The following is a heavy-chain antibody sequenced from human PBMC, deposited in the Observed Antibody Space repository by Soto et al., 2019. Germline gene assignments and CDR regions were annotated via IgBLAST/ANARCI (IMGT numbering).Heavy chain of an antibody. CDR1: GFTFRDYY. Sequence: QVQLVESGGGLVRPGGSLRLSCEASGFTFRDYYMTWFRQAPGKGLEWLSYIDSSTKYTNYADSVKGRFTISRDNAKNSPYLQMNSLRPDDTAVYYCAREYYYTMDVWGQGTMVTVSS. V-gene: IGHV3-11*05. CDR2: IDSSTKYT. CDR3: AREYYYTMDV. J-gene: IGHJ6*02.